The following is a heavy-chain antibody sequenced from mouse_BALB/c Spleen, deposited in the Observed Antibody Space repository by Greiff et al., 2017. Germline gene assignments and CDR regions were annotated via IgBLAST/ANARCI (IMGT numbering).Heavy chain of an antibody. Sequence: QVQLQQPGAELVRPGASVKLSCKASGYTFTSYWMNWVKQRPEQGLEWIGRIDPYDSETHYNQKFKDKATLTADKSSSTVYMELSRLTSEDSAVYFCARHDDVYAMDYWGQGTSVTVSS. CDR1: GYTFTSYW. V-gene: IGHV1-52*01. CDR3: ARHDDVYAMDY. J-gene: IGHJ4*01. CDR2: IDPYDSET. D-gene: IGHD2-12*01.